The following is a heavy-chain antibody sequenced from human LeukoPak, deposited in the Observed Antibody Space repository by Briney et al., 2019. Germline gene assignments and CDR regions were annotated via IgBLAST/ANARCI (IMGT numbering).Heavy chain of an antibody. V-gene: IGHV3-66*02. CDR3: ATSYSPFGLIDY. CDR2: IYSGGST. J-gene: IGHJ4*02. CDR1: GFTVSSNY. Sequence: GGSLRLSCAASGFTVSSNYMSWVRQAPGKGLEWASVIYSGGSTYYADSVKGRFTISRDNSKNTLYLQMNSLRAEDTAVYYCATSYSPFGLIDYWGQGTLVTVSS. D-gene: IGHD4-11*01.